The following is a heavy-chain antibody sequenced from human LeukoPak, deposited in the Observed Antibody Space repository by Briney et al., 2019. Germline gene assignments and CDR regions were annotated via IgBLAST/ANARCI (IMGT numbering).Heavy chain of an antibody. D-gene: IGHD3-10*01. CDR3: AREGVITMVRGVNFGY. Sequence: SETLSLTCSVSGSSISSDYYWGWIRQPPGKGLEWIGNIYHSGSTYYDPSLKSRVTISVDTSKNRFSLKLSSVTAADTAVYYCAREGVITMVRGVNFGYWGQGALVTVSS. V-gene: IGHV4-38-2*02. CDR2: IYHSGST. J-gene: IGHJ4*02. CDR1: GSSISSDYY.